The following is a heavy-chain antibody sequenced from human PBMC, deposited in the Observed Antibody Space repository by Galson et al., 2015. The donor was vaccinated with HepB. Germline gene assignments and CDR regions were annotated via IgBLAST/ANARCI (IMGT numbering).Heavy chain of an antibody. CDR3: ARRDVLDV. V-gene: IGHV4-34*01. Sequence: ETLSLTCAVYGGSFSGYYWSWIRQPPGKGLEWIGEINHSGSTNYNPSLKSRVTISVDTSKNQFSLKLSSVTAADTAVYYCARRDVLDVWGRGTMVTVSS. CDR1: GGSFSGYY. J-gene: IGHJ3*01. CDR2: INHSGST.